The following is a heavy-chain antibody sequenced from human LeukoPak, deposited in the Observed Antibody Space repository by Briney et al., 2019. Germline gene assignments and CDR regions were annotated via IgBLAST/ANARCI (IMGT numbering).Heavy chain of an antibody. D-gene: IGHD2-15*01. J-gene: IGHJ4*02. CDR2: VYYSGDT. Sequence: TSETLSLTCTVSGDSISGVYWSWIRQPPGKGLEWIGYVYYSGDTNYNPSLKSRVTMSLDTSKNQVSLRLSSVTAADTAVYYRARHPFATPFDHWGRGTLLTVSS. V-gene: IGHV4-59*08. CDR3: ARHPFATPFDH. CDR1: GDSISGVY.